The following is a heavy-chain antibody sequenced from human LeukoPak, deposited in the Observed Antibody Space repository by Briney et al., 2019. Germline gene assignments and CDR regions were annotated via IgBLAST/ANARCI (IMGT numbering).Heavy chain of an antibody. D-gene: IGHD5-18*01. CDR1: GFTFSSYA. V-gene: IGHV3-23*01. Sequence: PGGSLRLSCAASGFTFSSYAMSWVRQAPRKGLEWVSAISGSGGSTYSADSVKGRFTISRDNSKNTLFLQMNSLRAEDTAVYYCAKGDGYSCGYATESIDYWGQGTLVAVSS. CDR3: AKGDGYSCGYATESIDY. CDR2: ISGSGGST. J-gene: IGHJ4*02.